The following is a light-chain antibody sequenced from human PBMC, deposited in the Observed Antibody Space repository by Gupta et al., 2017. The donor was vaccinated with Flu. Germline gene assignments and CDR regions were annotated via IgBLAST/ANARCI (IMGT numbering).Light chain of an antibody. J-gene: IGLJ3*02. Sequence: QSALTQPRSVSGSPGQSVTISCSGTSSDAGAYNYVSWYQQHPGKAPKLMIYDVTKRPSGVPDRFSGSKSGNTASLTISGLLADDEADYSCCTYAGSYTYWVFGGGTKLTVL. V-gene: IGLV2-11*01. CDR2: DVT. CDR1: SSDAGAYNY. CDR3: CTYAGSYTYWV.